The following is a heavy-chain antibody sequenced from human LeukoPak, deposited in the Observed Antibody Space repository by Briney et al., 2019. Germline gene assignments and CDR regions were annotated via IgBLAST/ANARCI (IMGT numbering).Heavy chain of an antibody. CDR3: ARAPAGPYGYFEY. J-gene: IGHJ4*02. CDR2: TYYRSKWYN. D-gene: IGHD2-2*01. Sequence: SQTLSLTCAISGDSFSSNKAIWHWIRQSPSRGLEWLGRTYYRSKWYNDDALSVKSLITISPDTSKNQFSLQLNSVTPEDTAVYYCARAPAGPYGYFEYWGQGTLVTVSS. CDR1: GDSFSSNKAI. V-gene: IGHV6-1*01.